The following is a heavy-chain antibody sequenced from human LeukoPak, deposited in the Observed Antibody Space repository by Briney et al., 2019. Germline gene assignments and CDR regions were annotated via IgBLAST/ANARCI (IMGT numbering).Heavy chain of an antibody. CDR2: IWYDGSNK. V-gene: IGHV3-33*08. J-gene: IGHJ4*02. CDR3: ASIRTRYGDSGYYFDY. CDR1: GFTFNNYA. D-gene: IGHD2-2*01. Sequence: PGGSLRLSCAGSGFTFNNYAMSWVRRAPRKGLEWVALIWYDGSNKYYVDSVKGRFTISRDNSRNTLYLQMNSLRAEDTAVYYCASIRTRYGDSGYYFDYWGQGTLVTVSS.